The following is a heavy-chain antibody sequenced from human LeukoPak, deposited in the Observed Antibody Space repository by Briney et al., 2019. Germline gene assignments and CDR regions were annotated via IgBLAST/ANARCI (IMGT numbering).Heavy chain of an antibody. J-gene: IGHJ5*02. CDR3: ARGIRYFDETYWFDP. CDR2: ISSSSSYI. CDR1: GFTFSSYS. D-gene: IGHD3-9*01. Sequence: GGSLRLSCAASGFTFSSYSMNWVRQAPGKGLEWVSSISSSSSYIYYADSVKGRFTISRENAKNSLYLQMNSLRAGGTAVYYCARGIRYFDETYWFDPWGQGTLVTVSS. V-gene: IGHV3-21*01.